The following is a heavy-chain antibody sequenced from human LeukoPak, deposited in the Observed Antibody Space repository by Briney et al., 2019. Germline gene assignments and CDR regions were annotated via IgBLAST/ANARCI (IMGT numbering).Heavy chain of an antibody. D-gene: IGHD2-8*02. CDR2: INHSGST. Sequence: SETLSLTCSVSGFSISSYYWSWIRQPPGKGLEWVGVINHSGSTNYNPSLKSRVTISVDTSKNQFSLKLSSVTAADTAGYYCARRTRNDGGVGSLHFDSSGERTLVT. J-gene: IGHJ4*02. V-gene: IGHV4-34*01. CDR1: GFSISSYY. CDR3: ARRTRNDGGVGSLHFDS.